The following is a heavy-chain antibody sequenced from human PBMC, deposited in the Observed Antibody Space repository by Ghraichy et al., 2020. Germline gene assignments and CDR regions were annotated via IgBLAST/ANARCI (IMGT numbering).Heavy chain of an antibody. V-gene: IGHV4-34*01. CDR1: GGSFSGFY. CDR2: INHSGSS. Sequence: SETLFLTCAVFGGSFSGFYWTWIRQPPGKGLEWIGEINHSGSSDYSPSLKSRVSISVDTSKNQFSLKLTSVTAADTAVYYCARGGLRVPDGMDVWGQGTTVTVSS. J-gene: IGHJ6*02. CDR3: ARGGLRVPDGMDV.